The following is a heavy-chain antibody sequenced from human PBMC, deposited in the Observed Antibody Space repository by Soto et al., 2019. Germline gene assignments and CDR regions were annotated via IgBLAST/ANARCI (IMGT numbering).Heavy chain of an antibody. Sequence: QVQLQQWGAGLLKPSETLSLTCAVYGGSFSGYYWSWIRQPPGKGLEWIGEINHSGSTNYNPSLKSRVTISVDTSKNQFSLKLSSVTAADTAVYYCAGGKAPGQAQPSVYWGQGTLVTVSS. CDR2: INHSGST. CDR1: GGSFSGYY. CDR3: AGGKAPGQAQPSVY. D-gene: IGHD1-1*01. V-gene: IGHV4-34*01. J-gene: IGHJ4*02.